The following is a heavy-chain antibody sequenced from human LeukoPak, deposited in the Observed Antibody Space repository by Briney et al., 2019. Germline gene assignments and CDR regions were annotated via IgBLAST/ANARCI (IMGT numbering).Heavy chain of an antibody. CDR3: AKGIVRYYDFWSGKPYSYGMDV. V-gene: IGHV3-23*01. CDR2: ISGSGGST. J-gene: IGHJ6*02. D-gene: IGHD3-3*01. Sequence: PGGSLRLSCAASGFTFSSYAMSWVRQPPGKGLEWISAISGSGGSTYYADSVKGGSTISRDNTKNTLYLQMYGLRAEDTAVYYCAKGIVRYYDFWSGKPYSYGMDVWGQGTTVTVSS. CDR1: GFTFSSYA.